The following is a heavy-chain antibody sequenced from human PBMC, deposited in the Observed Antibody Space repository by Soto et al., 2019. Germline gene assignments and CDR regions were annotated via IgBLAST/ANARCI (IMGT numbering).Heavy chain of an antibody. V-gene: IGHV4-59*01. CDR2: IYYTGST. Sequence: QVQLQESGPGLVKPSETLSLTCTVSGGSISSYYWSWIRQPPGMGLEWIGYIYYTGSTNHNPSLKSRVTISVDTSKNQFSLKLSSVAAADTAVYYCARVANGVFLYWGQGTLVTVSS. CDR3: ARVANGVFLY. D-gene: IGHD2-8*01. J-gene: IGHJ4*02. CDR1: GGSISSYY.